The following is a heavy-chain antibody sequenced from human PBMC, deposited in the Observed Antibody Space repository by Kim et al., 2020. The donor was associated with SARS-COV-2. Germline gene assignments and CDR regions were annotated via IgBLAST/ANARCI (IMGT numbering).Heavy chain of an antibody. CDR1: GFSFSDYY. CDR2: INSDGSST. J-gene: IGHJ5*02. Sequence: GGSLRLSCAASGFSFSDYYMNWIRHAPGKGLEWVAYINSDGSSTEYADSVNGRFTISRDTAKKSLSLQMNRLRPEDTAVSYCVREPASWGQGTLVTVSS. V-gene: IGHV3-11*01. CDR3: VREPAS.